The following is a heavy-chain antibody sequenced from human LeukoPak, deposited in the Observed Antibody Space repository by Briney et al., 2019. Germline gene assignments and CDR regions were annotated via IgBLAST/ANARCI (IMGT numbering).Heavy chain of an antibody. J-gene: IGHJ3*02. CDR2: IYYSGST. Sequence: SETLSLTCTVSGGSISSYYWSWIRQPPGKGLEWIGYIYYSGSTNYNPSLKSRVTISVDTSKNQFSLKLSSVTAADTAVYYCARSWGLGAFDIWGQGTMVTVSS. V-gene: IGHV4-59*01. CDR3: ARSWGLGAFDI. CDR1: GGSISSYY. D-gene: IGHD3-16*01.